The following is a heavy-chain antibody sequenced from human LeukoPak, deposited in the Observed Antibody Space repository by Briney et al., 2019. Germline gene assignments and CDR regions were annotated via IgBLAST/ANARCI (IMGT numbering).Heavy chain of an antibody. J-gene: IGHJ4*02. CDR3: AVADYGDY. V-gene: IGHV1-46*01. CDR2: INPSGGST. D-gene: IGHD5-12*01. Sequence: EASVNVSFKASGYTFTSYYMHWVRQAPGQGLEWMGIINPSGGSTIYAQKFQGRVTMTRDTSTGTVYMELSILRSEDTAVYYCAVADYGDYWGQGTLVTVSS. CDR1: GYTFTSYY.